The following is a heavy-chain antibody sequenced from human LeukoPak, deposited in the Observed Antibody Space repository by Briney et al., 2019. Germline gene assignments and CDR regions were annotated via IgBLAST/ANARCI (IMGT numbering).Heavy chain of an antibody. J-gene: IGHJ6*02. CDR2: VNNNGGTT. D-gene: IGHD3-3*01. CDR3: ARARITIFGVVIGQGMDV. CDR1: GFIFTSYP. Sequence: PGGSLRLSCSASGFIFTSYPMHWVRQAPGKGLEYVAVVNNNGGTTYYADSVKGRFTISRDNSKNTLYLQMNNLRAEDTAVYYCARARITIFGVVIGQGMDVWGQGTTVTVSS. V-gene: IGHV3-64*04.